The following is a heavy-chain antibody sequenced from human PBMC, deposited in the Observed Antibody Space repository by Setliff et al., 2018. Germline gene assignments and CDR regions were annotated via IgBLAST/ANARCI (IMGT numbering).Heavy chain of an antibody. Sequence: PGESLRLSCAASTFSFSSYWMSWVRQAPGKGLEWVANIKQDGSEKYYVDSVKGRFTISRDNAKNSLYLQMNSLRAEDSVVYYCVRDWYFYDTSGYFKGAPFDYWGQGTPVTVSS. CDR1: TFSFSSYW. J-gene: IGHJ4*02. CDR3: VRDWYFYDTSGYFKGAPFDY. CDR2: IKQDGSEK. D-gene: IGHD3-22*01. V-gene: IGHV3-7*03.